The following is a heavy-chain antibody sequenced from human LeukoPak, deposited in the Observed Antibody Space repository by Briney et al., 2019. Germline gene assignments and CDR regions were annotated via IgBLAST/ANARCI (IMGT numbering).Heavy chain of an antibody. Sequence: GGSLRLSCVGSGFSFSNSGMHWVRQAPGKGLEWVAFMPYDGGDKYYADSVKGRLTISRDNSKNTLYLQMNSLRAEDTAVYYCAEDRRLSGWYFDTWRQGTLVTVSS. CDR2: MPYDGGDK. J-gene: IGHJ4*02. CDR3: AEDRRLSGWYFDT. D-gene: IGHD6-19*01. CDR1: GFSFSNSG. V-gene: IGHV3-30*02.